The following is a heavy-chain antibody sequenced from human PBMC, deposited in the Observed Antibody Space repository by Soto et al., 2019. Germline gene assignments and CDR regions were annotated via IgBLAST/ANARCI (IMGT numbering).Heavy chain of an antibody. CDR3: ARHPLGYDFWSGYYTGGDFDY. CDR2: IYYSGST. D-gene: IGHD3-3*01. J-gene: IGHJ4*02. CDR1: GGSISSGDYY. V-gene: IGHV4-39*01. Sequence: SETLSLTCTVSGGSISSGDYYWSWIRQPPGKGLEWIGYIYYSGSTYYNPSLKSRVTISVDTSKNQFSLKLSSVTAADTAVYYCARHPLGYDFWSGYYTGGDFDYWGQGTLVTVSS.